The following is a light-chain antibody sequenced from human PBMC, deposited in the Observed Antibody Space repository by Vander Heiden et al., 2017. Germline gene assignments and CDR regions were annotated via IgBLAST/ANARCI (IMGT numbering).Light chain of an antibody. Sequence: EIVLTQSPATLSLSPGERATLSCRASQSVSSYLAWYQQKPGQAPRLLIYDASNRATGIPARFSGSGYGTDFTLTISSREPEDFAVYYCQQHSNWRHFTFGHGTKVDIK. CDR3: QQHSNWRHFT. CDR1: QSVSSY. J-gene: IGKJ3*01. CDR2: DAS. V-gene: IGKV3-11*01.